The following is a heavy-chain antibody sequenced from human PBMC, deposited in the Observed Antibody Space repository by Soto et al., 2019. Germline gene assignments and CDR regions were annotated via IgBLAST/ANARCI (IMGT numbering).Heavy chain of an antibody. Sequence: EVQLVESGGALVQPGGSLRLSCAASGFTFSDYWMSWVRQAPGKGLEWVATINHDRSEKYYVDSVKGRFTISRDNAKNSLYLQMTSLRVEDTAVYYCARDIGYGDFWGQGTLVTVSS. V-gene: IGHV3-7*01. J-gene: IGHJ4*02. CDR3: ARDIGYGDF. CDR1: GFTFSDYW. D-gene: IGHD5-12*01. CDR2: INHDRSEK.